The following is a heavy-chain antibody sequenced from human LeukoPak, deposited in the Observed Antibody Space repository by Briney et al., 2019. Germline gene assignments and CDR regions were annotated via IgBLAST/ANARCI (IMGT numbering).Heavy chain of an antibody. CDR3: ARDYDSSGYYYPVYEY. CDR2: ISTSSTYI. V-gene: IGHV3-21*01. CDR1: GFTFRNYR. J-gene: IGHJ4*02. Sequence: GGSLRLSCAASGFTFRNYRMNWVRQAPGKGLEWVSSISTSSTYIFYADSVKGRFTISRDNAKNSLYLQMNSLRAEDTAVYYCARDYDSSGYYYPVYEYWGQGTLVTVSP. D-gene: IGHD3-22*01.